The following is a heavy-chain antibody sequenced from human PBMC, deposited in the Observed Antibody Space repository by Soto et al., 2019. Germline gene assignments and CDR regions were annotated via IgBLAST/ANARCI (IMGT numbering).Heavy chain of an antibody. D-gene: IGHD6-6*01. J-gene: IGHJ6*02. CDR1: GGTFSSYA. Sequence: SVKVSCKASGGTFSSYAISWVRQAPGQGLEWMGGIIPIFGTANYAQKFQGRVTITADESTSTAYMELSSLRSEDTAVYYCANTKLPIAARPTQALYGMDVWGQGTTVTVSS. V-gene: IGHV1-69*13. CDR3: ANTKLPIAARPTQALYGMDV. CDR2: IIPIFGTA.